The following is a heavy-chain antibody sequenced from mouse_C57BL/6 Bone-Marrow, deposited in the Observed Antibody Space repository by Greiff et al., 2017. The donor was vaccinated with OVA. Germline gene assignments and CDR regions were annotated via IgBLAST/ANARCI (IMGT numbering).Heavy chain of an antibody. Sequence: VQLQQSGAELARPGASVKLSCKASGYTFTSYGISWVKQRTGQGLEWIGEIYPRSGNTYYNEKFKGKATLTADKSSSTAYMELRSLTSEDSAVYFCARTTVVTFYWYFDVWGTGTTVTVSS. CDR3: ARTTVVTFYWYFDV. V-gene: IGHV1-81*01. J-gene: IGHJ1*03. CDR2: IYPRSGNT. D-gene: IGHD1-1*01. CDR1: GYTFTSYG.